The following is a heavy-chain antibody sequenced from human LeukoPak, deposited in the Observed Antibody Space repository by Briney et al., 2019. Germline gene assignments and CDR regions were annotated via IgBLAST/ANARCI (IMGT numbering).Heavy chain of an antibody. V-gene: IGHV3-23*01. CDR3: AKGPQWELPHFDY. CDR1: GLTFSTYA. Sequence: PGGSLRLSCAASGLTFSTYAINWVRQAPGKGLEWVSGISGSGSTTYYADSVKGRFTISRDNSKNTVYLQMNSLRAEDTAIYYCAKGPQWELPHFDYWGQGTLVTVSS. CDR2: ISGSGSTT. J-gene: IGHJ4*02. D-gene: IGHD1-26*01.